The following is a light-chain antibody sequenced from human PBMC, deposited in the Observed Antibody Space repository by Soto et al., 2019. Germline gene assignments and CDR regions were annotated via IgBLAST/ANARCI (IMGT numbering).Light chain of an antibody. Sequence: QSALTQPASVSGSPGQSITISCAGTRSDVGTYKLVSWYRQYPGKAPQLLIYEVSKLASGVSNRFSGSKSGNTASLTISGLQAEDEADYFCCSYAGSTTFVLFGGGTKLTVL. CDR3: CSYAGSTTFVL. CDR2: EVS. CDR1: RSDVGTYKL. J-gene: IGLJ2*01. V-gene: IGLV2-23*02.